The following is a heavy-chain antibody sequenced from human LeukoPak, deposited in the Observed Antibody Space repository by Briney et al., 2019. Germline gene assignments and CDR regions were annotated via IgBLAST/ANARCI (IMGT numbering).Heavy chain of an antibody. Sequence: ASVKVSCKASGGTFSSYAISWVRQAPGQGLEWMGWISAYNGNTNYAQKLQGRVTMTTDTSTSTAYMELRSLRSDDTAVYYCARGSTLYSSSWPLDYWGQGTLVTVSS. CDR2: ISAYNGNT. CDR3: ARGSTLYSSSWPLDY. CDR1: GGTFSSYA. D-gene: IGHD6-13*01. V-gene: IGHV1-18*01. J-gene: IGHJ4*02.